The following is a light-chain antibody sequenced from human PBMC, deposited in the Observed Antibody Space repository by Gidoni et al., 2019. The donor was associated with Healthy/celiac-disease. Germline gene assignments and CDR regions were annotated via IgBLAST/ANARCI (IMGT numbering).Light chain of an antibody. V-gene: IGKV1-39*01. Sequence: DIQMTQSPSYLSASVGDRVTITCRASQSISSSLNWYQQKPGKAPKLLIYAASSVQSGVPSRCSGSGSGTDFTLTISSLQPEDFATYYCQQSYSTPPAFGQGTKVEIK. J-gene: IGKJ1*01. CDR2: AAS. CDR3: QQSYSTPPA. CDR1: QSISSS.